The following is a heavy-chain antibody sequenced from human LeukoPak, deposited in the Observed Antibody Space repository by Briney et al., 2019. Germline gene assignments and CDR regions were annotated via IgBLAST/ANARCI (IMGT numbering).Heavy chain of an antibody. CDR3: TLIQGWGAGSYFLDY. D-gene: IGHD3-10*01. V-gene: IGHV3-15*01. J-gene: IGHJ4*02. CDR2: VKSYNAGGTT. CDR1: GFSIDNDW. Sequence: GGSLRLSCAASGFSIDNDWMSWVRQAPGKGLEWVGRVKSYNAGGTTHYAAPVKGRFTISRDDSKNMLYLQMDSLKTEDTAVYYCTLIQGWGAGSYFLDYWGQGTLVTVSS.